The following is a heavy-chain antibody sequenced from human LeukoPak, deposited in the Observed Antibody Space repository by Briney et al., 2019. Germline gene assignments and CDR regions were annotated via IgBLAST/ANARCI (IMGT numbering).Heavy chain of an antibody. CDR2: TYSSGST. CDR1: GGSTSSYY. D-gene: IGHD6-13*01. CDR3: ARRLRYSSSWEDWFDP. V-gene: IGHV4-4*09. Sequence: SETLSLTCTVSGGSTSSYYWSWIRQPPGKGLEWIGYTYSSGSTNYNPSLKSRVTISVDTSKNQFSLKLSSVTAADTAVYYCARRLRYSSSWEDWFDPWGQGTLVTVSS. J-gene: IGHJ5*02.